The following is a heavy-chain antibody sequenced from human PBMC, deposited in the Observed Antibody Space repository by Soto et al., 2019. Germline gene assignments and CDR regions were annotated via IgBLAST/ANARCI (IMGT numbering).Heavy chain of an antibody. D-gene: IGHD2-21*02. CDR2: VTANGGST. Sequence: GGSLRLSCAATGFPFSVYAMTWVRQAPGKGLEWVSAVTANGGSTYSADSVKGRFTISRDNSKNTLFLQMNSLRAEDTAVYYCASLGVGDWANYYYYYGMEVWGHGKTVTVS. CDR3: ASLGVGDWANYYYYYGMEV. J-gene: IGHJ6*02. V-gene: IGHV3-23*01. CDR1: GFPFSVYA.